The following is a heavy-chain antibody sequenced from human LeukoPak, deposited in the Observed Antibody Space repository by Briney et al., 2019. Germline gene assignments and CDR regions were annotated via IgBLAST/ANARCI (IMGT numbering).Heavy chain of an antibody. CDR2: IYSGGST. J-gene: IGHJ1*01. CDR1: GXTVSSNY. Sequence: GGSLRLSCAASGXTVSSNYMSWVRQAPGKGLEWVSVIYSGGSTYYADSVKGRFTISRDNSKNTLYLQMNSLRAEDTAVYYCARVSRVRYDSSGYYYGWGQGTLVTVSS. D-gene: IGHD3-22*01. CDR3: ARVSRVRYDSSGYYYG. V-gene: IGHV3-66*01.